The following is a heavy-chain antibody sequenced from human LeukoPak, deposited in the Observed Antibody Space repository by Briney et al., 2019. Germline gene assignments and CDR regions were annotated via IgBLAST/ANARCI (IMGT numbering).Heavy chain of an antibody. J-gene: IGHJ3*02. Sequence: SETLSLTCAVYGGSFSGYYWSWIRQPPGKGLEWIGEINHSGSTNYNPSLKGRVTISVDTSKNQLSLKLNSVTAADTAVYYCARDWNPLQGHDAFDIWGQGTMVTVS. CDR3: ARDWNPLQGHDAFDI. CDR2: INHSGST. D-gene: IGHD1-1*01. V-gene: IGHV4-34*01. CDR1: GGSFSGYY.